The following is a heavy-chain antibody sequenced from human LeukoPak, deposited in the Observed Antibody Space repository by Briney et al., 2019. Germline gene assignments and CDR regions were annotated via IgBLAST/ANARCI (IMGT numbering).Heavy chain of an antibody. CDR2: INHSGST. CDR3: ARDRGGYYRGYFDY. V-gene: IGHV4-34*01. J-gene: IGHJ4*02. D-gene: IGHD1-26*01. Sequence: PSETLSLTCAVYGGSFSGYYWSWIRQPPGKGLEWIGEINHSGSTNYDPSLKSRVTISVDTSKNQFSLKLSSVTAAGTAVYYCARDRGGYYRGYFDYWGQGTLVTVSS. CDR1: GGSFSGYY.